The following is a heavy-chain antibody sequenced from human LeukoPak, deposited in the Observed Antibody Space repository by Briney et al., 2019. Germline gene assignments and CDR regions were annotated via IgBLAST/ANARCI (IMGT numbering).Heavy chain of an antibody. CDR3: ARAPWITLTMVRGGLAHWFDP. CDR1: GGSFSGYY. CDR2: INHSGST. V-gene: IGHV4-34*01. D-gene: IGHD3-10*01. Sequence: SETLSLTCAVYGGSFSGYYWSWIRQPPGKGLEWIGEINHSGSTNYNPSLESRVTISVDTSKNQFSLKLSSVTAADTAVYYCARAPWITLTMVRGGLAHWFDPWGQGTLVTVSS. J-gene: IGHJ5*02.